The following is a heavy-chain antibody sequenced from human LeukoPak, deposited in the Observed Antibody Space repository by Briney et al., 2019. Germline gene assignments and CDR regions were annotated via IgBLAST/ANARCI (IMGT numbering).Heavy chain of an antibody. Sequence: ASVKVSCKASGYTFTGYYMHWVRQAPGQGLEWMGWISPNSGGTNYAQKFQGRVTMTRDTSISTAYMELSRLRSDDTAVYYCARTTMVRGVTGSLDVWGKGTTVTISS. CDR2: ISPNSGGT. CDR1: GYTFTGYY. J-gene: IGHJ6*04. V-gene: IGHV1-2*02. CDR3: ARTTMVRGVTGSLDV. D-gene: IGHD3-10*01.